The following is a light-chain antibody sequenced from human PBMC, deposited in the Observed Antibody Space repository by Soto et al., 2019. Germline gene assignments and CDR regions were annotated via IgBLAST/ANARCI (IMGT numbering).Light chain of an antibody. CDR3: CSYAGSSIVV. CDR2: EGS. J-gene: IGLJ2*01. Sequence: QSVLTQPASVSASRGQSITISCTGTSSDVGSHNLVSWYQQHPGKAPKLMIYEGSKRPSGVSNRFSGSKSGNTASLTISGLQAEDEADYYCCSYAGSSIVVFGGGTQLTVL. CDR1: SSDVGSHNL. V-gene: IGLV2-23*01.